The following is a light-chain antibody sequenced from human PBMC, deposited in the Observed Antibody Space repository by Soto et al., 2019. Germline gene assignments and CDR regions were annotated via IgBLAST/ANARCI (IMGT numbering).Light chain of an antibody. CDR3: SSYRSSTTSYV. CDR1: SSDVGGYNS. Sequence: QSALTQPASVSGSPGQSITISCTGTSSDVGGYNSVSWYQQHPGKAPRLMVHDVSNRPSGVSNRFSGSKSGNTASLTISGLQAEDGADYYCSSYRSSTTSYVFGTGTKLTVL. J-gene: IGLJ1*01. V-gene: IGLV2-14*01. CDR2: DVS.